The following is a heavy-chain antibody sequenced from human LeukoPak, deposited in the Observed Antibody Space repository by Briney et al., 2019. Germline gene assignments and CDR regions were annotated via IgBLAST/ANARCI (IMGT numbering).Heavy chain of an antibody. CDR1: GYTFTSYG. CDR3: ARAVAGLNTFDI. CDR2: ISAYNGNT. Sequence: ASVKVSCKASGYTFTSYGISWVRQAPGQGLEWMGWISAYNGNTNYAQKLQGRDTMTTDTSTSTAYMELRSLRSDDTAVYYCARAVAGLNTFDIWGQGTMVTVSS. V-gene: IGHV1-18*01. J-gene: IGHJ3*02. D-gene: IGHD6-19*01.